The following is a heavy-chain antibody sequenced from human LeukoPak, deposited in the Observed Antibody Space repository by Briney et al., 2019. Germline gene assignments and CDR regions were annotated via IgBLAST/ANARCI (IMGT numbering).Heavy chain of an antibody. D-gene: IGHD3-3*01. CDR3: AREGYYDFWSGQHDY. CDR1: GGSFSGYY. V-gene: IGHV4-34*01. Sequence: SETLSLTCAVYGGSFSGYYWSWIRQPPGKGLEWIGEINHSGSTNYNPSLKSRVTISLDTSKNQFSLKLNSVTAADTAVYYCAREGYYDFWSGQHDYWGQGTLVTVSS. CDR2: INHSGST. J-gene: IGHJ4*02.